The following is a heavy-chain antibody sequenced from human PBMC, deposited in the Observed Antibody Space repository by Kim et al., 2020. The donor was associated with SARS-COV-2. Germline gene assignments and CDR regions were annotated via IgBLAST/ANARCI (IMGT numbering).Heavy chain of an antibody. V-gene: IGHV5-51*01. Sequence: PAFQGQVTISADKSISTAYLQWSSLKASDTAMYYCARLGSAAAGMGMDVWGQGTTVTVSS. D-gene: IGHD6-13*01. J-gene: IGHJ6*02. CDR3: ARLGSAAAGMGMDV.